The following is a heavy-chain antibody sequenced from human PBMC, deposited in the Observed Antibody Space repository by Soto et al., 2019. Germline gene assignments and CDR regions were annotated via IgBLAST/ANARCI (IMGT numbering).Heavy chain of an antibody. CDR3: ARGLGSSSYYYYSYYYMDV. CDR2: MNPNSGNT. D-gene: IGHD6-6*01. CDR1: GYTFTSYD. V-gene: IGHV1-8*01. Sequence: QVQLVQSGAEVKKPGASVKVSCKASGYTFTSYDINWVRQATGQGLEWMGWMNPNSGNTGYAQKFQGRVTMTRNTSISTAYMELSSLRAEDTAVYYCARGLGSSSYYYYSYYYMDVWGKGTTVTVSS. J-gene: IGHJ6*03.